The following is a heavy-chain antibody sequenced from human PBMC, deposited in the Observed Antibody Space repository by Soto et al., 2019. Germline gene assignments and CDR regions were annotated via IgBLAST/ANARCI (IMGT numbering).Heavy chain of an antibody. V-gene: IGHV1-46*01. D-gene: IGHD2-2*01. J-gene: IGHJ3*01. Sequence: QVQLVQSGAEVKKPGASVKVSCKASGYTFTSYYMHWVRQAPGQGLEWMGIINPSDDSTSYAQKFQGRVPMTRDTSPRTVYMEVKSLRSEDTAVYYLARGILVLNFDAFDLWGQGTMVTVSS. CDR3: ARGILVLNFDAFDL. CDR1: GYTFTSYY. CDR2: INPSDDST.